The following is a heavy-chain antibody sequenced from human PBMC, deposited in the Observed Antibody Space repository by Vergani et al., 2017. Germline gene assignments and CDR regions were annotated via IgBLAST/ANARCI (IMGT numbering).Heavy chain of an antibody. CDR3: FYDFCAGYDSGDV. Sequence: EVQVVESGGGLVKPGESLKLSCATSGLTFSDSAIHWVRQTSGKGLEWIGRIRDKAYNYATVYAVSVKGRFTISRDDSKKTAYLQMNGLTTEDTAVYYCFYDFCAGYDSGDVWGKGTTVTVSS. V-gene: IGHV3-73*01. CDR1: GLTFSDSA. D-gene: IGHD3-3*01. J-gene: IGHJ6*04. CDR2: IRDKAYNYAT.